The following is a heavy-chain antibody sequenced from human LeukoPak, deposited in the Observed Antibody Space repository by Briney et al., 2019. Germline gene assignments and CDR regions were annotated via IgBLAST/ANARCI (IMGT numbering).Heavy chain of an antibody. CDR1: GFTFSSYW. CDR2: IKGDGSEK. D-gene: IGHD5-18*01. J-gene: IGHJ6*03. Sequence: GGSLRLSCAASGFTFSSYWMTWVRQAPGKGLEWVGNIKGDGSEKYYVDSVKGRFTISRDNAKNSLYLQMNSLRAEDTAVYYCARVPRYSYGYVDYYYMDVWGKGTMVTVSS. CDR3: ARVPRYSYGYVDYYYMDV. V-gene: IGHV3-7*01.